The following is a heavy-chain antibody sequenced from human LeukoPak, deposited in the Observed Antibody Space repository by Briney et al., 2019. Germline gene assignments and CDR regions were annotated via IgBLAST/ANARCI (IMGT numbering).Heavy chain of an antibody. D-gene: IGHD5-24*01. CDR3: GRVDGRSRRWLEP. CDR2: IYYSGST. V-gene: IGHV4-39*07. Sequence: SETLSLTCTVSGGSISSSRSYWGWIRQPPGKGLEWVGSIYYSGSTYYNPSLKSRVTISVDKSKNQCSLKLSFVTAAGTAVYYCGRVDGRSRRWLEPWGQGTLVTVSS. CDR1: GGSISSSRSY. J-gene: IGHJ5*02.